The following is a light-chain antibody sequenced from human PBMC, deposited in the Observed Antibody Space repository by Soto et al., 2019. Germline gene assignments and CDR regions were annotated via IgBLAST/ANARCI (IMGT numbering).Light chain of an antibody. CDR2: EDN. V-gene: IGLV6-57*03. CDR3: QSYHSSTVV. Sequence: NFMLTQPHSVSESPGKTVTISCTRSSGSIASNYVQWFQQRPGSAPTTVIYEDNQRPSGVPDRFSGSIDSSSNSASLTISGLKTEDEADYYCQSYHSSTVVLGGGTKLTVL. CDR1: SGSIASNY. J-gene: IGLJ2*01.